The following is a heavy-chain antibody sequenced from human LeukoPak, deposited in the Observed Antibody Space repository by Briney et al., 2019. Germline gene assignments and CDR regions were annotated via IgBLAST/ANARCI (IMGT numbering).Heavy chain of an antibody. CDR1: GFSFSTYW. CDR2: IKEDGSEK. CDR3: ARRSYRGVIGLYYYYYMDV. Sequence: GGSLRLSCVASGFSFSTYWMSWVRQAPGKGLERVANIKEDGSEKYYVDSVRGRFTMSRDNAKNSVYLQMNRLRVEDTAVYYCARRSYRGVIGLYYYYYMDVWGKGTPVTVSS. J-gene: IGHJ6*03. D-gene: IGHD3-16*02. V-gene: IGHV3-7*01.